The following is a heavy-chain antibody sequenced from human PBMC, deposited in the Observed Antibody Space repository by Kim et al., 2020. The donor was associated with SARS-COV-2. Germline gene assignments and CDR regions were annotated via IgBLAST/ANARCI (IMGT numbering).Heavy chain of an antibody. CDR2: ISYDGSNK. D-gene: IGHD1-26*01. J-gene: IGHJ4*02. CDR3: ARDWGLLRRLDY. V-gene: IGHV3-30*04. Sequence: GGSLRLSCAASGFTFSSYAMHWVRQAPGKGLEWVAVISYDGSNKYYADSVKGRFTISRDNSKNTLYLQMNSLRAEDTAVYYCARDWGLLRRLDYWGQGTL. CDR1: GFTFSSYA.